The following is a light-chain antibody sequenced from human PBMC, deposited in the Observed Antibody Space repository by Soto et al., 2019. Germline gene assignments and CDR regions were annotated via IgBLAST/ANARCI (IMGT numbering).Light chain of an antibody. Sequence: EVVLTHSPGTLSLSPGETATLSCRASEGVSSNYLAWYQQKPGQAPRLLMFGASSRATGVPDRFSGSGSGTGLSLRVTRLQPEDCAVYYCQQYGSSPWTAGQRTQVDIK. CDR2: GAS. CDR1: EGVSSNY. J-gene: IGKJ1*01. CDR3: QQYGSSPWT. V-gene: IGKV3-20*01.